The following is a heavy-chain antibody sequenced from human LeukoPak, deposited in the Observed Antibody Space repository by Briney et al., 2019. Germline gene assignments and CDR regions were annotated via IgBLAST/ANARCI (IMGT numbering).Heavy chain of an antibody. V-gene: IGHV3-30*04. J-gene: IGHJ6*03. CDR2: ISYDGSNK. CDR3: ARSYAQLVLLYYMDV. CDR1: GFTFSSYA. Sequence: GGSLRLSCAASGFTFSSYAMHWVRQAPGKGLEWVAVISYDGSNKYYADSVKGRFTISRDNSKNTLYLQMNSLRAEDTAVYYCARSYAQLVLLYYMDVWGKGTTVTVSS. D-gene: IGHD6-13*01.